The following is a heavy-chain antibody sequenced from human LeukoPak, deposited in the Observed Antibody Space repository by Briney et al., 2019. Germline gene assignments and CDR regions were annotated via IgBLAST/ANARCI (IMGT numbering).Heavy chain of an antibody. V-gene: IGHV1-2*02. CDR1: GYTFTGYY. Sequence: ASVKVSCKASGYTFTGYYMHWVRQAPGQGLEWMGWINPNSGGTNYAQKFQGRVTMTRDTSISTAYMELSRLRSDDTAVYYCARVHAPFRRAVAGQSFDYWGQGTRVTVSS. J-gene: IGHJ4*02. CDR3: ARVHAPFRRAVAGQSFDY. CDR2: INPNSGGT. D-gene: IGHD6-19*01.